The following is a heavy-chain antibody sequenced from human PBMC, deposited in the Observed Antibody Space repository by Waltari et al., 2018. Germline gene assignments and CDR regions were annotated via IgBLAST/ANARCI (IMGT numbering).Heavy chain of an antibody. J-gene: IGHJ3*02. CDR2: IYYSGST. CDR3: ARLTGGGSSDAFDI. Sequence: QLQLQESGPGLVKPSETLSLTCTVSGGSISSSSYYWGWIRQPPGKGLEWIGSIYYSGSTYYNPSLKSRVTISVDTSKNQFSLKLSSVTAADTAMYYCARLTGGGSSDAFDIWGQGTMVTVSS. V-gene: IGHV4-39*07. CDR1: GGSISSSSYY. D-gene: IGHD3-16*01.